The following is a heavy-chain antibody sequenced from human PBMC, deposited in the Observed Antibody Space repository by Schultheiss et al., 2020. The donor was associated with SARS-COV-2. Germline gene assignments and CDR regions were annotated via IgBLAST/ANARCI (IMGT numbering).Heavy chain of an antibody. V-gene: IGHV4-4*02. D-gene: IGHD3-10*01. CDR1: GGSISSTNW. J-gene: IGHJ4*02. CDR2: IHHSGRT. Sequence: SETLSLTCAVSGGSISSTNWWSWVRQPPGKGLEWIGEIHHSGRTSYNPSLKSLVTISVDTSKNQFSLKLNSVTAADTAVYYCARDWRGEYYFDSWGQGTLVTVSS. CDR3: ARDWRGEYYFDS.